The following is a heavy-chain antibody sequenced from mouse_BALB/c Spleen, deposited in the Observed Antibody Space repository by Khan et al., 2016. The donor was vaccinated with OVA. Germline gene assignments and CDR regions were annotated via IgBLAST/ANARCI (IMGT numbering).Heavy chain of an antibody. J-gene: IGHJ2*01. D-gene: IGHD1-1*01. CDR2: LSYSGGT. Sequence: VQLKQSGPGLVKPSQSLSLTCTVTGYSITSGYAWNWIRQFPGNKLEWMGYLSYSGGTSYNPSLKSRISITRDTSKNQFFLQLNSVTTEDTATYYWARGNYYGYYCDYWGQGTTLTVSS. V-gene: IGHV3-2*02. CDR1: GYSITSGYA. CDR3: ARGNYYGYYCDY.